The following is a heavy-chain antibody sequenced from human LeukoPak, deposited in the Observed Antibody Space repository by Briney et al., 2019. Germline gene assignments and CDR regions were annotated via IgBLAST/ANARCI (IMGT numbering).Heavy chain of an antibody. V-gene: IGHV3-23*01. J-gene: IGHJ4*02. CDR1: GFTFSSYG. CDR2: ISSSGGST. Sequence: GGSLRLSCAASGFTFSSYGMSWVRQAPGKGLEWVSAISSSGGSTYYADSVKGRFTISRDNSKNTLYLQMNSLRAEDTAVYYCAKEASDYYDSSGYYLPGYWGQGILVTVSS. D-gene: IGHD3-22*01. CDR3: AKEASDYYDSSGYYLPGY.